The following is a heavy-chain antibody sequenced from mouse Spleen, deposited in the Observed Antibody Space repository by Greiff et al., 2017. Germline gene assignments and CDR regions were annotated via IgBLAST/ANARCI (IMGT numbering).Heavy chain of an antibody. Sequence: SGFTFSSFGMHWVRQAPEKGLEWVAYISSGSSTIYYADTVKGRFTISRDNPKNTLFLQMTSLRSEDTAMYYCARKYGNYDWYFDVWGAGTTVTVSS. CDR1: GFTFSSFG. CDR3: ARKYGNYDWYFDV. D-gene: IGHD2-10*02. J-gene: IGHJ1*01. CDR2: ISSGSSTI. V-gene: IGHV5-17*02.